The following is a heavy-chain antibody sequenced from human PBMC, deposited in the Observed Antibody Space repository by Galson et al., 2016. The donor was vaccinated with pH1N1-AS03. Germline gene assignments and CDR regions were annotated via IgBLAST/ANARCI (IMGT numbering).Heavy chain of an antibody. CDR2: IYWDDDK. D-gene: IGHD2/OR15-2a*01. CDR1: GFSLATSGAG. CDR3: TRSRYYNTNLYYFDY. J-gene: IGHJ4*02. V-gene: IGHV2-5*02. Sequence: PALVKPTQTLTLTCAFSGFSLATSGAGVGWIRQPPGKALEWLALIYWDDDKLYNPSLKSRLTVTKDTSKNLVVLTLTDMDPVDTATYFCTRSRYYNTNLYYFDYWGQGTLVTVSS.